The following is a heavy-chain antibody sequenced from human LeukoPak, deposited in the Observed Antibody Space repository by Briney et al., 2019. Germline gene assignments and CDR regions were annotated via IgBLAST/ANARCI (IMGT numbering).Heavy chain of an antibody. J-gene: IGHJ5*02. V-gene: IGHV4-38-2*02. Sequence: SETLPLTCTVFGYSISSGYYWGWIRQPPGKGLEWIGSIYHSGSTYYNPSLKSRVTISLDTSKNQFSLKLSSVTAADTAVYYCARVPHMDFGELSLLRFDPWGQGTLVAVSS. CDR3: ARVPHMDFGELSLLRFDP. D-gene: IGHD3-10*01. CDR1: GYSISSGYY. CDR2: IYHSGST.